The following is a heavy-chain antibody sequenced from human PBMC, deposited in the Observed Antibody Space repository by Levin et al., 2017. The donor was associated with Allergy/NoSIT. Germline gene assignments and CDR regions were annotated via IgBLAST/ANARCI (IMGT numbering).Heavy chain of an antibody. V-gene: IGHV4-34*01. CDR3: ASAGAELELRPDWFDP. D-gene: IGHD1-7*01. J-gene: IGHJ5*02. CDR2: INHSGST. Sequence: LSQTLSLTCAVYGGSFSGYYWSWIRQPPGKGLEWIGEINHSGSTNYNPSLKSRVTISVDTSKNQFSLKLSSVTAADTAVYYCASAGAELELRPDWFDPWGQGTLVTVSS. CDR1: GGSFSGYY.